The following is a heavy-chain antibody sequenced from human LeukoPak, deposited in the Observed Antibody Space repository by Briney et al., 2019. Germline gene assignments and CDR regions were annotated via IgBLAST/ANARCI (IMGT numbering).Heavy chain of an antibody. D-gene: IGHD3-22*01. V-gene: IGHV4-61*08. J-gene: IGHJ3*02. CDR1: GGSISNGDYY. Sequence: SETLSLTCTVSGGSISNGDYYWSWIRQPPGKGLEWIGYIYYSGSTNYNPSLKSRVTISVDTSKNQFSLKLSSVTAADTAVYYCAREGYYDSSGYHYIDAFDIWGQGTMVTVSS. CDR2: IYYSGST. CDR3: AREGYYDSSGYHYIDAFDI.